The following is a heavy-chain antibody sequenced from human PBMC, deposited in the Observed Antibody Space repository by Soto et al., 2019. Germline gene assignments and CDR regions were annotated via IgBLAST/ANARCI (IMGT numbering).Heavy chain of an antibody. D-gene: IGHD6-25*01. Sequence: GGSLRLSCAASGFTFSSYGMHWVRQAPGKGLEWVAVISYDGSNKYYADSVKGRFTISRDNSKNTLYLQMNSLRAEDTAVYYCAKDPHSSGDYMDVWGKGTTVTVSS. CDR2: ISYDGSNK. CDR1: GFTFSSYG. V-gene: IGHV3-30*18. J-gene: IGHJ6*03. CDR3: AKDPHSSGDYMDV.